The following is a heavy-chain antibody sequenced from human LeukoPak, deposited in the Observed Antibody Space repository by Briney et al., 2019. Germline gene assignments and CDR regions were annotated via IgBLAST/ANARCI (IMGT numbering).Heavy chain of an antibody. Sequence: GGSLRLSCAASEFTFSSHVMTWVRQAPGRRLEWVSTIKGSGDGTYYAGSVQGRFTVSRDNSKNTLYLQLDGLRAEDTAVYFCAKDHDSHGYPTSDYWGQGTLVTVSS. J-gene: IGHJ4*02. D-gene: IGHD3-22*01. V-gene: IGHV3-23*01. CDR3: AKDHDSHGYPTSDY. CDR2: IKGSGDGT. CDR1: EFTFSSHV.